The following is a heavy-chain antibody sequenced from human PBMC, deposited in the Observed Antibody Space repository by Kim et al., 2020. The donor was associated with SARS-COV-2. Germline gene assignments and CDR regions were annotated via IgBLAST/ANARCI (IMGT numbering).Heavy chain of an antibody. D-gene: IGHD3-3*01. CDR1: GYTFTGYY. Sequence: ASVKVSCKASGYTFTGYYMHWVRQAPGQGLEWMGWINPNSGGTNYAQKFQGRVTMTRDTSISTAYTELSRLRSDDTAVYYCARDRGIFGVEKGRYYGMDVWGQGTTVTVSS. CDR2: INPNSGGT. J-gene: IGHJ6*02. CDR3: ARDRGIFGVEKGRYYGMDV. V-gene: IGHV1-2*02.